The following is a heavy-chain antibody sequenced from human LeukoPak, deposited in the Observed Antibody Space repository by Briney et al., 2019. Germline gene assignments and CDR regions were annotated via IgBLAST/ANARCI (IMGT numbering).Heavy chain of an antibody. CDR1: GGSISSSSYY. V-gene: IGHV4-39*07. CDR2: IYYSRST. CDR3: ARSGSGGMADY. J-gene: IGHJ4*02. D-gene: IGHD3-10*01. Sequence: SETLSLTCSVSGGSISSSSYYWGWIRQPPGKGLEWIGSIYYSRSTYYNPSLKSRVTISIDTSKNQFSLKLSSVTAADTAVYYCARSGSGGMADYWGQGTLVTVSS.